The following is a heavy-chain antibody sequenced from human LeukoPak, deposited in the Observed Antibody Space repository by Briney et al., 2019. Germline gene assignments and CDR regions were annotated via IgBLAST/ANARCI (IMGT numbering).Heavy chain of an antibody. CDR2: INPSGDST. D-gene: IGHD3-16*01. CDR1: GYTFTINH. Sequence: SVQVSCQASGYTFTINHIHWVRQAPGQGLEWMGVINPSGDSTTYAQNFQGRVTMTRDTSTSTVYMELHSLRSEDTAIYYCAKLATSDTGETYWGQGTLVTVSS. CDR3: AKLATSDTGETY. J-gene: IGHJ4*02. V-gene: IGHV1-46*01.